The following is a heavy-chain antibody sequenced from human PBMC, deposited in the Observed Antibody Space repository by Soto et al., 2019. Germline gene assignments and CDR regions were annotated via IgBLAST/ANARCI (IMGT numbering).Heavy chain of an antibody. CDR2: ISWNSGSI. D-gene: IGHD4-17*01. V-gene: IGHV3-9*01. CDR1: GFTFDDYA. Sequence: EVQLVESGGGLVQPGRSLRLSCAASGFTFDDYAMHWVRQAPGKGLVWVSGISWNSGSIGYADSVKGRFTISRDNAKNSLYLQMNSLRAEDTALYYCAKVLNDYGDVTFDYWGQGTLVTVSS. CDR3: AKVLNDYGDVTFDY. J-gene: IGHJ4*02.